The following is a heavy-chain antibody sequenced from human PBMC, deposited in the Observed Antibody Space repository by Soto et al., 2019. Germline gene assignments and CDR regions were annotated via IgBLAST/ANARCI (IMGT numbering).Heavy chain of an antibody. CDR2: IFWDDDK. V-gene: IGHV2-5*02. CDR1: GFSLSTSGVG. Sequence: QITLKESGPTLVKPTQTLTLTCTFSGFSLSTSGVGVGWIRQPPGKALEWLALIFWDDDKRYSPSLNSRLTITKDTSKNQVVLTMTNMDPVDTATYDCAHRPGSSGSRAWFDSWGQGTLVTVSS. CDR3: AHRPGSSGSRAWFDS. D-gene: IGHD2-15*01. J-gene: IGHJ5*01.